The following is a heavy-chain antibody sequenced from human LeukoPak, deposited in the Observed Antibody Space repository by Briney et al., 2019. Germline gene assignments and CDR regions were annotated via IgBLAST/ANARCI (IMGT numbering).Heavy chain of an antibody. CDR2: IYPGDSDI. V-gene: IGHV5-51*01. D-gene: IGHD5-18*01. Sequence: GESLKISCKASGYSFTTYWIGWVRQMPGKGLEWMGIIYPGDSDIRYSPSFQGQVSISAHKSITTAYLQWSSLKASDTAMYYCARHGYSYGPIDYWGQGTLVTVPS. CDR1: GYSFTTYW. J-gene: IGHJ4*02. CDR3: ARHGYSYGPIDY.